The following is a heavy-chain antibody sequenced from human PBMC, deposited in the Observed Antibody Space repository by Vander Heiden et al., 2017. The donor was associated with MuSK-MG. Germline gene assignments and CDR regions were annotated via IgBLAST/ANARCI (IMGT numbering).Heavy chain of an antibody. Sequence: QVQLVQSGAEVKKPGASVKVSCKASGYTFTSYDINWVRQATGQGLEWMGWMNPNCGNTGYAQKFQGRVTITRNTSISTAYMELSSLRSEDTAVYYCARATLFSNHCSSTSCYLVNWFDPWGQGTLVTVSS. CDR1: GYTFTSYD. D-gene: IGHD2-2*01. V-gene: IGHV1-8*03. J-gene: IGHJ5*02. CDR3: ARATLFSNHCSSTSCYLVNWFDP. CDR2: MNPNCGNT.